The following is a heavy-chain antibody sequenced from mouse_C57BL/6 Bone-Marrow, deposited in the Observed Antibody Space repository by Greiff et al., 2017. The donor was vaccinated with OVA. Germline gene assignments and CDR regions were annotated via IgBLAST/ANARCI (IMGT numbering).Heavy chain of an antibody. CDR1: GYSFTGYY. CDR2: INPSTGGT. D-gene: IGHD1-1*01. V-gene: IGHV1-42*01. J-gene: IGHJ2*01. CDR3: AREGYYGSRYYFDY. Sequence: EVHLVESGPELVKPGASVKISCKASGYSFTGYYMNWVKQSPEKSLEWIGEINPSTGGTTYNQKFKAKATLTVDKSSSTAYMQLKSLTSEDSAVYYCAREGYYGSRYYFDYWGQGTTLTVSS.